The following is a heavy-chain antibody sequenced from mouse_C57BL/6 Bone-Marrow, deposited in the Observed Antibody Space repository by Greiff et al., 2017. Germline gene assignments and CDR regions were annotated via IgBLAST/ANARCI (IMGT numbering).Heavy chain of an antibody. CDR2: IDPSDSYT. CDR1: GYTFTSYW. V-gene: IGHV1-50*01. Sequence: QVQLQQPGAELVKPGASVKLSCKASGYTFTSYWMQWVKQRPGQGLEWIGEIDPSDSYTNYNQKFKGKATLTVDTSSSTAYMQLSSLTSEDSAVYYCARGGYGYFDYWGQGTTRTVSS. J-gene: IGHJ2*01. CDR3: ARGGYGYFDY. D-gene: IGHD2-2*01.